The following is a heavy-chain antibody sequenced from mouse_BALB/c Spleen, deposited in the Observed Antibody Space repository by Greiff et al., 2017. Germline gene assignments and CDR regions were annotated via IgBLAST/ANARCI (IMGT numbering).Heavy chain of an antibody. J-gene: IGHJ4*01. CDR1: GFTFSSYG. CDR2: ISSGGSYT. CDR3: ARQTARATSYYAMDY. D-gene: IGHD3-2*01. V-gene: IGHV5-6*01. Sequence: EVQRVESGGDLVKPGGSLKLSCAASGFTFSSYGMSCVRQTPDKRLEWVATISSGGSYTYYPDSVKGRFTISRDNAKNTLYLQMSSLKSEDTAMYYCARQTARATSYYAMDYWGQGTSVTVSS.